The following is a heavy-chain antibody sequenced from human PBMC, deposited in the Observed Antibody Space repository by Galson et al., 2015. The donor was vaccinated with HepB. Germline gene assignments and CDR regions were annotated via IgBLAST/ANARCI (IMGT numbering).Heavy chain of an antibody. CDR2: ISGSGDSA. J-gene: IGHJ6*02. D-gene: IGHD5-18*01. CDR3: ARALGTAMVTSPVDYYGMDV. V-gene: IGHV3-23*01. Sequence: SLRLSCAASGFTFSSYAMSWVRQAPGKGLEWVSAISGSGDSAYYADSVKGRLTISRDNSKNTLYLQMNSLRAEDTAVYYCARALGTAMVTSPVDYYGMDVWGQGTTVTVSS. CDR1: GFTFSSYA.